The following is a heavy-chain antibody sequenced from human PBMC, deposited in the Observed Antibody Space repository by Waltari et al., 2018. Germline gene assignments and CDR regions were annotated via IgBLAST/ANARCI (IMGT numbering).Heavy chain of an antibody. CDR2: VVPIFSKT. CDR1: GGNFNSYK. V-gene: IGHV1-69*13. CDR3: VVTDALFAYDF. J-gene: IGHJ4*02. Sequence: QVQLVQSGAEVKKPGSSVKVSCKASGGNFNSYKLNWVRQAPGQGLEWMGGVVPIFSKTHYAQRFQGRVTITADESASTVLMELTGLRSDDTALYFCVVTDALFAYDFWGQGTLVTVSS. D-gene: IGHD2-21*02.